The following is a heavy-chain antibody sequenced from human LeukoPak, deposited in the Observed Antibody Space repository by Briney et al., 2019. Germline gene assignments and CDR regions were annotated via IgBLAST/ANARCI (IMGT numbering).Heavy chain of an antibody. V-gene: IGHV3-21*01. CDR2: VSSSSSFI. J-gene: IGHJ4*02. D-gene: IGHD3-16*01. CDR3: ARGMEFGVTSGFDS. CDR1: GFTFSNYC. Sequence: GGSLRLSRAASGFTFSNYCMNWVRQAPGKGLEWVSSVSSSSSFIYYADSVKGRFTISRDNAKNSLYMQINSLRAEDTAVYYCARGMEFGVTSGFDSWGQGTLLTVSS.